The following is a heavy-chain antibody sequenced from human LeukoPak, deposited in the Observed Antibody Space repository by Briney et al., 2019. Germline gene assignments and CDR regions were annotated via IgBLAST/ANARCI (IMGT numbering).Heavy chain of an antibody. CDR1: GYTFTGYY. CDR3: ARTNILTGYRPFYFDY. V-gene: IGHV1-2*02. Sequence: ASVKVSCKASGYTFTGYYMHWVRQAPGQGLEWMGWINPNSGGTNYAQKFQGRVTMTRDTSISTAYMGLSRLRSDDTAVYYCARTNILTGYRPFYFDYWGQGTLVTVSS. J-gene: IGHJ4*02. CDR2: INPNSGGT. D-gene: IGHD3-9*01.